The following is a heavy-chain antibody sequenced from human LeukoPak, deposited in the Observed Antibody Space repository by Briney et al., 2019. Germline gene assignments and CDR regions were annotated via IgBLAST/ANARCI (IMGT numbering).Heavy chain of an antibody. V-gene: IGHV3-30*01. CDR3: ARGRGSLPY. Sequence: GGSLRLSCAASGFTFSSYAMHWVRQAPGEGLEWVAVISYDGSNKYYADSVKGRFTISRDNSKNTLCLQMNSLRAEDTGVYYCARGRGSLPYWGQGTLVTVSS. CDR2: ISYDGSNK. CDR1: GFTFSSYA. J-gene: IGHJ4*02. D-gene: IGHD1-26*01.